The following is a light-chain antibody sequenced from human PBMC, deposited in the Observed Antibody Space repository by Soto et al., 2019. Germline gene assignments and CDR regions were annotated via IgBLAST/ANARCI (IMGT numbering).Light chain of an antibody. Sequence: EIVLTQSPGTLSFSPGERATLSCSASPRVSSSDLAWYQQNPGQAPRRLIYGASSRATGIPDRFSGSGSGTDFTLTISRLEPEDVAVDFCQLYGSSRPFTLGQGTKVEI. CDR3: QLYGSSRPFT. CDR1: PRVSSSD. J-gene: IGKJ2*01. CDR2: GAS. V-gene: IGKV3-20*01.